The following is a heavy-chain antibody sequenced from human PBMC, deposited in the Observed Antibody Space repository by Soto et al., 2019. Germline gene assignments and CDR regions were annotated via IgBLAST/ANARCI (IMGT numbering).Heavy chain of an antibody. V-gene: IGHV3-30*18. J-gene: IGHJ5*02. Sequence: QVQLVESGGGVVQPGRSLRLSCAASGFTFSSYGMHWVRQAPGKGLEWVAVISYGGSNKYYADSVKGRFNISRDNSKNTLYLQMNNLRAEDTAVYYCAKDNCISTSCYRLYNWSDPWGQGTLVTVSS. CDR2: ISYGGSNK. CDR1: GFTFSSYG. D-gene: IGHD2-2*01. CDR3: AKDNCISTSCYRLYNWSDP.